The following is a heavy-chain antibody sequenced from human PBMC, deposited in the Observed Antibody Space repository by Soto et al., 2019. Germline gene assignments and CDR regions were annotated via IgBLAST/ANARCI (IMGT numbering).Heavy chain of an antibody. CDR3: ARDRRSAAAIFRGVNNWFDP. CDR2: ISSSGSTI. V-gene: IGHV3-48*03. J-gene: IGHJ5*02. D-gene: IGHD6-13*01. Sequence: GGSLRLSCAASGFTFSSYEMNWVRQAPGKGLEWVSYISSSGSTIYYADSVKGRFTISRDNAKNSLYLQMNSLRAEDTAVYYCARDRRSAAAIFRGVNNWFDPWGQGTLVTVSS. CDR1: GFTFSSYE.